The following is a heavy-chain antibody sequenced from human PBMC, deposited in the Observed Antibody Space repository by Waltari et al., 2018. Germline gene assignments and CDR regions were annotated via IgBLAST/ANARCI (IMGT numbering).Heavy chain of an antibody. D-gene: IGHD1-26*01. J-gene: IGHJ5*02. CDR1: GFTFSTFW. CDR2: MKRDGSAS. Sequence: VQLVESGGDLVQPGGSLRLSCAASGFTFSTFWVHWVRQVPGKGMVWVLRMKRDGSASCSANSVKVRCTSSRDNGKNTVDLQMNSLRAEDTAVYHCASDVHSGRYGWFDPWGQGTLVTVSS. V-gene: IGHV3-74*01. CDR3: ASDVHSGRYGWFDP.